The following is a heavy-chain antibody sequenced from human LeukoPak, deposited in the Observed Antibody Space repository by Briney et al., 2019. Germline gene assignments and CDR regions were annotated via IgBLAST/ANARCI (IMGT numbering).Heavy chain of an antibody. CDR3: AKDRGYCSGGSCPYFDY. V-gene: IGHV3-7*01. Sequence: PGGSLRLSCAASGFTFSSYWMSWVRQAPGKGLEWVANIKQDGSEKYYVDSVKGRFTISRDNAKNSLYLQMNSLRAEDTAVYYCAKDRGYCSGGSCPYFDYWGQGTLVTVSS. D-gene: IGHD2-15*01. J-gene: IGHJ4*02. CDR1: GFTFSSYW. CDR2: IKQDGSEK.